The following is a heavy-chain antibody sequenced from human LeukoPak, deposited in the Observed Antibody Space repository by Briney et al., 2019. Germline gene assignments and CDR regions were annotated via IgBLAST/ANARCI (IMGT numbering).Heavy chain of an antibody. CDR1: GYTFTGYY. Sequence: ASAKVSCKASGYTFTGYYMHWVRQAPGQGLEWMGWINPNSGGTNYAQKFQGRVTMTRDTSISTAYMELSRLRSDDTAVYYCARESDYYDSSGYQKPDAFDIWGQGTMVTVSS. V-gene: IGHV1-2*02. D-gene: IGHD3-22*01. CDR2: INPNSGGT. J-gene: IGHJ3*02. CDR3: ARESDYYDSSGYQKPDAFDI.